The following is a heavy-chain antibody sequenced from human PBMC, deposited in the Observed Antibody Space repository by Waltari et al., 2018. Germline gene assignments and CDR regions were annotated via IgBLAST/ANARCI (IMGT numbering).Heavy chain of an antibody. CDR2: FHDSGST. CDR1: GGSIASGSF. V-gene: IGHV4-39*02. D-gene: IGHD2-21*02. CDR3: ARAPHEVNFWATVTPMYTWFDP. J-gene: IGHJ5*02. Sequence: QLQLQESGPGLVKPSETLSLTCNVSGGSIASGSFWAWIRQPPGKGLDWIASFHDSGSTHYKPSHMSRVTVSMDTSKNHFSLRLNSVTASDTAVYYCARAPHEVNFWATVTPMYTWFDPWGQGTLVTVSS.